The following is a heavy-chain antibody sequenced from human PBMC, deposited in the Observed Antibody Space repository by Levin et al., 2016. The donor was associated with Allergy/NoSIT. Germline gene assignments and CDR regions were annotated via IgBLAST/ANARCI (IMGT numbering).Heavy chain of an antibody. CDR3: AKVDQRWLQLGRWFDP. CDR2: ISGSGGST. D-gene: IGHD5-24*01. J-gene: IGHJ5*02. V-gene: IGHV3-23*01. Sequence: GESLKISCAASGFTFSSYAMSWVRQAPGKGLEWVSAISGSGGSTYYADSVKGRFTISRDNSKNTLYLQMNSLRAEDTAVYYCAKVDQRWLQLGRWFDPWGQGTLVTVSS. CDR1: GFTFSSYA.